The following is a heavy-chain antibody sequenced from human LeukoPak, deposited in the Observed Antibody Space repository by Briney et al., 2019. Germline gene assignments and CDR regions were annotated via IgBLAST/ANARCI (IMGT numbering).Heavy chain of an antibody. D-gene: IGHD4-17*01. CDR3: ARPGTGDSPLRY. V-gene: IGHV1-18*01. CDR2: ISAYNANT. J-gene: IGHJ4*02. CDR1: GYTFTTYG. Sequence: ASVKVSCKASGYTFTTYGISWVRQAPEQGLEWMGWISAYNANTNYAERLQGRVTMTTDTSTSTAYMELRSLRSDDTAVYYCARPGTGDSPLRYWGQGTLVTVSS.